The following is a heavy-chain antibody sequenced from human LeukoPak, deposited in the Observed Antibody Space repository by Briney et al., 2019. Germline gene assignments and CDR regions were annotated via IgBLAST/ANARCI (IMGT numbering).Heavy chain of an antibody. CDR2: IYSSGST. J-gene: IGHJ3*02. D-gene: IGHD2-8*02. V-gene: IGHV4-59*08. Sequence: SETLSLTCSVSGVSISNYFWTWIRQPPGKGLEWIGYIYSSGSTYYNPSLKSRVTISVDTSKNRFSLKLSTVTAADTAVYYCARARGSVAWWNGAFDIWGQGTMVTVSS. CDR1: GVSISNYF. CDR3: ARARGSVAWWNGAFDI.